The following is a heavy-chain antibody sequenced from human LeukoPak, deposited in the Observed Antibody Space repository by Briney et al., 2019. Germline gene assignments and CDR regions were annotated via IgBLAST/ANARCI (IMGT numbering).Heavy chain of an antibody. CDR2: IKKDGNDK. Sequence: GGSLRLSCAASGFTFSSYWMSWVRQAPGKGLEWVANIKKDGNDKYYVDSVKGRFTISRNNAKNSLYLQMNSLRAEDTAVYYCARDGAADYYFDYWGQGTLVTVSS. CDR1: GFTFSSYW. CDR3: ARDGAADYYFDY. J-gene: IGHJ4*02. V-gene: IGHV3-7*01. D-gene: IGHD2-15*01.